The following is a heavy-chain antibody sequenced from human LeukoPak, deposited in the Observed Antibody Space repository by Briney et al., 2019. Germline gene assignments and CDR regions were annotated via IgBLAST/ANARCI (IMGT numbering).Heavy chain of an antibody. J-gene: IGHJ4*02. CDR3: ARDLSSGGWTLEFDY. CDR2: ISAHSGNT. D-gene: IGHD1-1*01. CDR1: GYTFSTYG. Sequence: ASVTVSFKTSGYTFSTYGITWVRQAPGQGFQWMGWISAHSGNTKYAENFQGRISLTTDTSATTAYMELRSLTSDDTAVYYCARDLSSGGWTLEFDYWGQGSLVTVAS. V-gene: IGHV1-18*01.